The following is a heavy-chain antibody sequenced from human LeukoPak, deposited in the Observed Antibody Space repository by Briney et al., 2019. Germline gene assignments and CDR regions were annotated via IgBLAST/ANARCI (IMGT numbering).Heavy chain of an antibody. D-gene: IGHD6-13*01. V-gene: IGHV3-48*03. CDR2: ISTNGDVI. CDR3: ARDATTAVGWVYMDV. CDR1: GSTFTDYE. Sequence: GGSLRVSCVATGSTFTDYEMNWVRQAPGKGLEWVAHISTNGDVINYANSVKGRFTISRDNAKNSVYLQMNSLRADDTALYYCARDATTAVGWVYMDVWGKGTTVTISS. J-gene: IGHJ6*03.